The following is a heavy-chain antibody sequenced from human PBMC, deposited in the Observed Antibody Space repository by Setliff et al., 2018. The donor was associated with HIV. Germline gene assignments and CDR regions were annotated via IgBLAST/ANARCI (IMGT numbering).Heavy chain of an antibody. V-gene: IGHV3-20*04. CDR2: INWNGGRT. J-gene: IGHJ4*02. CDR1: GFTFDDFG. CDR3: ARLRPYNSALDY. D-gene: IGHD3-10*01. Sequence: PGGSLRLSCAASGFTFDDFGMTWVRQAPGKGLEWVSGINWNGGRTGYADSVTGRFTVSRDNAKNSLYLQMYSLRTEDTASYYCARLRPYNSALDYWGQGTLVTVSS.